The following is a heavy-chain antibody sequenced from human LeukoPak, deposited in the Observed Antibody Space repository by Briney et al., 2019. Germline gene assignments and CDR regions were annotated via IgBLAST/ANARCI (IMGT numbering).Heavy chain of an antibody. CDR3: VRPYTTNLYNWFDP. V-gene: IGHV3-74*01. CDR1: GFTFSSYW. Sequence: PGGSLRLSCAASGFTFSSYWMHWVRQGPGKGLVWVSRINSDGGSTTYADSVKGRFTISRDNAKNTLYLQMNSLRVEDTAVYYCVRPYTTNLYNWFDPWGQGTLVTVSS. J-gene: IGHJ5*02. CDR2: INSDGGST. D-gene: IGHD1-26*01.